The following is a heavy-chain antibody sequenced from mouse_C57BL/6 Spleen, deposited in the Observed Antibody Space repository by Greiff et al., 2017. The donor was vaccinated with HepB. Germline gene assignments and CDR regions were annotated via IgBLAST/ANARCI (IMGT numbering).Heavy chain of an antibody. V-gene: IGHV1-4*01. J-gene: IGHJ2*01. D-gene: IGHD2-1*01. CDR3: AIYYGKRGYFDY. CDR2: INPSSGYT. Sequence: QVQLKQSGAELARPGASVKMSCKASGYTFTSYTMHWVKQRPGQGLEWIGYINPSSGYTKYNQKFKDKATLTADKSSSTAYMQLSSLTSEDSAVYYCAIYYGKRGYFDYWGQGTTLTVSS. CDR1: GYTFTSYT.